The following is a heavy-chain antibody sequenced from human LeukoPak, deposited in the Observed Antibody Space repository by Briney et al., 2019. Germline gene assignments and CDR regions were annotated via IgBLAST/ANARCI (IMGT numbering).Heavy chain of an antibody. Sequence: SETLSLTRTVSGYSISSGYYWGWIRQPPGKGLEWIGSIYHSGSTYYNPSLKSRVTISVDTSKNQFSLKLSSVTAADTAVYYCASCLIAAAGASDAFDIWGQGTMVTVSS. CDR1: GYSISSGYY. V-gene: IGHV4-38-2*02. D-gene: IGHD6-13*01. J-gene: IGHJ3*02. CDR2: IYHSGST. CDR3: ASCLIAAAGASDAFDI.